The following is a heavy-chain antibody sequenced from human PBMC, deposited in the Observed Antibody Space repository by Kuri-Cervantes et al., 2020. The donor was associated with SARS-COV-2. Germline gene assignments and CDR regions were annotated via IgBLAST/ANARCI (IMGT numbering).Heavy chain of an antibody. Sequence: GGSLRLSCAASGFTFSTYAMHWVRQAPGKGLEWVAIISYDGSNKYFADSVKGRFTISRENAKNSLYLQMNSLRAEDTAVYYCARGVYCSSTSCYKGYFQHWGQGTLVTVSS. V-gene: IGHV3-30*14. CDR3: ARGVYCSSTSCYKGYFQH. CDR2: ISYDGSNK. J-gene: IGHJ1*01. CDR1: GFTFSTYA. D-gene: IGHD2-2*02.